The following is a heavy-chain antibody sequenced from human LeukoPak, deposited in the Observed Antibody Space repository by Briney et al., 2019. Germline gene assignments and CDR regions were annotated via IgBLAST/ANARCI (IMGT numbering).Heavy chain of an antibody. CDR1: GFSFSDYY. D-gene: IGHD1-26*01. CDR2: ISSSGSHT. CDR3: ARHPDGSLSLDY. J-gene: IGHJ4*02. Sequence: PGGSLRLSCVASGFSFSDYYISWIRQAPGKGLGWVSYISSSGSHTNYADSVTGRFTISRNNAKKSLHLQMNSLRAEDTAVYYCARHPDGSLSLDYWGQGTLVTVSS. V-gene: IGHV3-11*03.